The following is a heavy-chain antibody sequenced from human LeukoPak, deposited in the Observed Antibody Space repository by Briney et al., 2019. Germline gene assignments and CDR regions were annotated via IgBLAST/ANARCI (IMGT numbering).Heavy chain of an antibody. D-gene: IGHD3-22*01. Sequence: ASVKVSCKASGYTFTSYYMHWVRQAPGQGLEWMGIINPSGGSTSYAQKFQGRVTMTRDTSTSTVYMELSSLRSGDTAVYYCASDSSGYADAFDIWGQGTMVTVSS. CDR3: ASDSSGYADAFDI. CDR2: INPSGGST. CDR1: GYTFTSYY. J-gene: IGHJ3*02. V-gene: IGHV1-46*01.